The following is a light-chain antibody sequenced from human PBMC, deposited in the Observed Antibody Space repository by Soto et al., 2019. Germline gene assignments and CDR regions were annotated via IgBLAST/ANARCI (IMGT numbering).Light chain of an antibody. V-gene: IGKV3-20*01. CDR2: GTS. CDR1: ERIYSAY. J-gene: IGKJ5*01. Sequence: EVVLTPSPGTLSLSRGARATLSCRASERIYSAYLGWYQQKPGQAPRLLIYGTSSRATGIPDRFSGSGSGTDFTLTISRLEPEDFAVYYCQQYNNWPLITFGQGTRLEIK. CDR3: QQYNNWPLIT.